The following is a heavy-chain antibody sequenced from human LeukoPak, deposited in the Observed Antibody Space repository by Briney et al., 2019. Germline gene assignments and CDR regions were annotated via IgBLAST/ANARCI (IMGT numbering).Heavy chain of an antibody. CDR1: GVSISSYY. J-gene: IGHJ6*02. CDR2: IYYSGST. V-gene: IGHV4-59*01. Sequence: SETLSLTCTVSGVSISSYYWSWIRQPPGKGLEWIGYIYYSGSTNYXPSLKSRVTISVDTSKNQFSLKLSSVTAADTAVYYCXAGHXXGXSGMDVWGQGTTVTVSS. CDR3: XAGHXXGXSGMDV. D-gene: IGHD3-10*01.